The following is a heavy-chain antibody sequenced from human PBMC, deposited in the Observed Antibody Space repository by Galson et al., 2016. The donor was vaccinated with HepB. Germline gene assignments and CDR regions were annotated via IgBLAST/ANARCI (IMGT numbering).Heavy chain of an antibody. CDR2: ISFDGSDK. J-gene: IGHJ4*02. CDR1: GFTFSRFA. Sequence: SLRLSCAASGFTFSRFAMHWVRQAPGKGLEWVAVISFDGSDKNYADSVKGRFTISRDNSKNTLYLQMNSLRAEDTVVYYCARDANFFDSSGHFDYWGQGTLVTVSS. D-gene: IGHD3-22*01. V-gene: IGHV3-30*04. CDR3: ARDANFFDSSGHFDY.